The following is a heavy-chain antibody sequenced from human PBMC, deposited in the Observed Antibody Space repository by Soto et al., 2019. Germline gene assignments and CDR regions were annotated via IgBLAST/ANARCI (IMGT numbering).Heavy chain of an antibody. V-gene: IGHV1-8*01. CDR2: MNPNSGNT. CDR3: ARERSAASTGWFDP. J-gene: IGHJ5*02. Sequence: QVQLVQSGAEVKKSGASVKVSCKASGYTFTSYDINWVRQATGQGLEWMGWMNPNSGNTGYAQKFQGRVTMTRNTSISTAYMERSSLRYEDAAVYYCARERSAASTGWFDPWGQGTLVTVSS. D-gene: IGHD6-13*01. CDR1: GYTFTSYD.